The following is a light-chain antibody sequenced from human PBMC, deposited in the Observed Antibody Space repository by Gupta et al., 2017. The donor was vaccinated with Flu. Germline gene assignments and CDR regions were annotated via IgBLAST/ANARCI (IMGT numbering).Light chain of an antibody. CDR3: QQSDGIPET. CDR2: TAS. V-gene: IGKV1-39*01. CDR1: QSIISF. J-gene: IGKJ1*01. Sequence: DIQMTQSPSSLSASLGDRVTITCRASQSIISFLNWYQQKPGKAPKLLIYTASNLQGGVPSRFSGSGSGTDFTLTISSLQPEDFATYYCQQSDGIPETFGHGTKVEI.